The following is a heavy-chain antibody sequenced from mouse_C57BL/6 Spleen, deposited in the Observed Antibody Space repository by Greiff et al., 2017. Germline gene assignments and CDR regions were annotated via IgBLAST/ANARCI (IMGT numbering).Heavy chain of an antibody. Sequence: VQLQQSGAELVRPGASVKLSCTASGFNIKDDYMHWVKQRPEQGLEWIGWIDPENGDTESASKFQGKAPITADTSSNTAYLQLSSLTSEDTAVYYCTTGGGNPYWYFDVWGTGTTVTVSS. J-gene: IGHJ1*03. V-gene: IGHV14-4*01. CDR1: GFNIKDDY. CDR3: TTGGGNPYWYFDV. CDR2: IDPENGDT. D-gene: IGHD1-1*02.